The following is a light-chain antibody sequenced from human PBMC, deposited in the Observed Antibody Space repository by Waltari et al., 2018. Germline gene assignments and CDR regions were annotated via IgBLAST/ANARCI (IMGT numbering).Light chain of an antibody. CDR3: LQYDNLPYT. CDR2: DAS. V-gene: IGKV1-33*01. CDR1: QDISNY. Sequence: DIQMTQSPSSLSASVGDRVTITCQASQDISNYLNWYQQKPGKAPKLLSYDASNLETGVPSRFSGTGSGTDFTFTISSLQPEDIATYYCLQYDNLPYTFGQGTKVEIK. J-gene: IGKJ2*01.